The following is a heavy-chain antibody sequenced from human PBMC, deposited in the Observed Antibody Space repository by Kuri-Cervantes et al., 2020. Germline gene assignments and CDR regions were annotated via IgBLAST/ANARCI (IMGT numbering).Heavy chain of an antibody. CDR3: ANNWNLDN. CDR1: GFTFSSYS. V-gene: IGHV3-21*04. D-gene: IGHD1-1*01. CDR2: ISSSSSYI. J-gene: IGHJ4*02. Sequence: GESLKISCAASGFTFSSYSMNWVRQAPGKGLEWVSSISSSSSYIYYADSVKGRFTISRDNAKNSLYLQMNNLRAEDTAVYYCANNWNLDNWGQGTLVTVSS.